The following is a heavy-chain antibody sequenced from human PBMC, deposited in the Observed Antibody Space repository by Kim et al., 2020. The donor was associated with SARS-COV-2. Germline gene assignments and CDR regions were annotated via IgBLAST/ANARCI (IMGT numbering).Heavy chain of an antibody. CDR3: ASPRYSGYDSPTGDY. V-gene: IGHV3-11*01. CDR1: GFTFSDYY. J-gene: IGHJ4*02. CDR2: ISSSGSTI. Sequence: GGSLRLSCAASGFTFSDYYMSWIRQAPGKGLEWVSYISSSGSTIYYADSVKGRFTISRDNAKNSLYLQMNSLRAEDTAVYYCASPRYSGYDSPTGDYWGQGTLVTVSS. D-gene: IGHD5-12*01.